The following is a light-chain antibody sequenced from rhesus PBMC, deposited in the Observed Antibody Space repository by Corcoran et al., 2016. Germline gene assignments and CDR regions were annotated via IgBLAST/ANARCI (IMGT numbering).Light chain of an antibody. CDR3: QQHDKSPYS. J-gene: IGKJ2*01. Sequence: DIQMTQSPSSLSASVGDRVTITCRASQGISNWLAWYQQKPGKAPKLLLYRASNLETGVPSRFSGSGSVTEFTLTISSLQPEDIATYYCQQHDKSPYSFGQGTKVDIK. CDR2: RAS. CDR1: QGISNW. V-gene: IGKV1-69*01.